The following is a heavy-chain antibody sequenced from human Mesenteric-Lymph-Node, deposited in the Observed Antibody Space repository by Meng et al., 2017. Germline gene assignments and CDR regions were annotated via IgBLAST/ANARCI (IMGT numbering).Heavy chain of an antibody. CDR2: ISWDGGST. CDR3: AKGGYSYGSLDY. V-gene: IGHV3-43D*03. Sequence: GGSLRLSCAASGFTFDDYAMHWVRQAPGKGLEWVSLISWDGGSTYYADSVKGRLTISRDNSKNSLYLQMNSLRAEDTALYYCAKGGYSYGSLDYWGQGTLVTVSS. CDR1: GFTFDDYA. D-gene: IGHD5-18*01. J-gene: IGHJ4*02.